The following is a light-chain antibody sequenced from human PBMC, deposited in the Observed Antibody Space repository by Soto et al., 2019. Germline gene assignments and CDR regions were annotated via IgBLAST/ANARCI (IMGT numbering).Light chain of an antibody. CDR2: AES. J-gene: IGKJ4*01. Sequence: DIQMTQSPSFVSASVGDRVTITCRASEGISSWLARYQHRPGRAPKLLIHAESNMESGVPTRFSGSGSETDLTLTISSQQPEDVAAYYCHQTTSFPLTFGGRTNVDIK. CDR3: HQTTSFPLT. CDR1: EGISSW. V-gene: IGKV1-12*01.